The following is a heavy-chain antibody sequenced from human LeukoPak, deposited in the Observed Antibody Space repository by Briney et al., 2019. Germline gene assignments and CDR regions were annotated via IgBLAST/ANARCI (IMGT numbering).Heavy chain of an antibody. Sequence: PSETLSLTCTVSGGSISSYYWSWIRHPPGKGLEWIGYMYYSGSTNYTPSLKSRVTISVDTSKNQFSLKLSSVTAADTAVYYCARDVEAAAVPYFQHWGQGTLVTVSS. CDR3: ARDVEAAAVPYFQH. D-gene: IGHD6-13*01. CDR1: GGSISSYY. CDR2: MYYSGST. J-gene: IGHJ1*01. V-gene: IGHV4-59*01.